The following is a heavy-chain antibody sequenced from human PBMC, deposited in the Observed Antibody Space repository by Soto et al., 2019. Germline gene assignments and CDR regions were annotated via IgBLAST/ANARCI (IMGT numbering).Heavy chain of an antibody. V-gene: IGHV3-23*01. CDR1: GFTFSNHA. CDR2: ISGSGST. CDR3: AKGGAATTTNYFFYAMAV. J-gene: IGHJ6*02. Sequence: LRLSCVASGFTFSNHAMSWVRQAPGKGLEWVSGISGSGSTFYADSVKGRLTISRDNSKNTLYLQMNSLRAEDTAVYYCAKGGAATTTNYFFYAMAVWGQGTTVTVSS. D-gene: IGHD4-4*01.